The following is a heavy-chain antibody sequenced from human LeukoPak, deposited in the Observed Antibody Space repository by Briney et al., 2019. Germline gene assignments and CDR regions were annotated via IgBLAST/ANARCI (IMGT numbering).Heavy chain of an antibody. CDR2: IYYSGST. J-gene: IGHJ4*02. CDR1: GGSISISSYY. Sequence: TSETMSLTCTVCGGSISISSYYWGWTRQPRGKGLEWIGGIYYSGSTYYNPSRRSQVTISVDTSKNQFSLKLSSVSAADTAVYYCARRTRYFDWSYDYWGQGTLVTVSS. D-gene: IGHD3-9*01. CDR3: ARRTRYFDWSYDY. V-gene: IGHV4-39*01.